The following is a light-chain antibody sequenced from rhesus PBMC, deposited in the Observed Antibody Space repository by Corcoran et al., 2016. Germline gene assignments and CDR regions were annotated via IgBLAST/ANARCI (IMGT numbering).Light chain of an antibody. CDR1: QDINNY. CDR3: QQHYTYPPT. Sequence: DIQMTQSPSSLSASVGDTVTITCRASQDINNYLAWYQQTPGKAPKPLIFYASSLEPGVPSRFSGSGSGTDFTLTISSLQPEDFAFYSCQQHYTYPPTFGQGTKVEIK. V-gene: IGKV1S14*01. J-gene: IGKJ1*01. CDR2: YAS.